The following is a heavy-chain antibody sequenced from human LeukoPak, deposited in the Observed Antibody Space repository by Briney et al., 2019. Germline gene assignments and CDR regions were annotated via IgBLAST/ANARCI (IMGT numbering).Heavy chain of an antibody. J-gene: IGHJ5*02. Sequence: SVKVSCKASGGTFSSYAISWVRQAPGQGLEWMGGIIPIFGTANYAQKFQGRVTITADESTSTAYMELSSLRSEDTAVYYCARDRVPYSSSWYERRGMNWFDPWGQGTLVTVSS. CDR3: ARDRVPYSSSWYERRGMNWFDP. V-gene: IGHV1-69*13. CDR2: IIPIFGTA. CDR1: GGTFSSYA. D-gene: IGHD6-13*01.